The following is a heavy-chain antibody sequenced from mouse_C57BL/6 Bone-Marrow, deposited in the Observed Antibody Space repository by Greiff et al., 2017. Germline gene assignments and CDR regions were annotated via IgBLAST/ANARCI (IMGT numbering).Heavy chain of an antibody. CDR3: ARNRRFAY. CDR1: GYSITSGYY. V-gene: IGHV3-6*01. Sequence: EVKLMESGPGLVKPSQSLSLTCSVTGYSITSGYYWNWIRQFPGNKLEWMGYISYDGSNNYNPSLKNRISLTRDTSKNQFFLKLNSVTTEDTATYYCARNRRFAYWGQGTLVTVSA. CDR2: ISYDGSN. J-gene: IGHJ3*01.